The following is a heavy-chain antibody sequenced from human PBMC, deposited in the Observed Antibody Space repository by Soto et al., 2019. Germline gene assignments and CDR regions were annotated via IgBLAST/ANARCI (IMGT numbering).Heavy chain of an antibody. CDR2: ISWNSGSI. D-gene: IGHD6-19*01. J-gene: IGHJ4*02. V-gene: IGHV3-9*01. CDR1: GFTFDDYA. Sequence: EVQLVESGGGLVQPGRSLRLSCAASGFTFDDYAMHWVRQAPGKGLEWVSGISWNSGSIGDADSVKGRFTISRDNAKNALNLQMNSLRAEDTALYYCATDRGLVLSVYFDYWGQGTLVTVSS. CDR3: ATDRGLVLSVYFDY.